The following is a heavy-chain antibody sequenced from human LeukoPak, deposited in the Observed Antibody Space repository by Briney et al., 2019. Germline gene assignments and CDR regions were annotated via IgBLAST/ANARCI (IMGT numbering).Heavy chain of an antibody. CDR1: GYTFTNYG. V-gene: IGHV1-8*02. Sequence: GASVKVSCKASGYTFTNYGINWVRQATGQGLEWMGRMNPNNGSTGYAQKFQGRVTMTRNTSISTVYMELSSLRSEDTAVYYCASRYCSSPRCLHDYYYYVMDVWGQGTTVTVSS. J-gene: IGHJ6*02. D-gene: IGHD2-2*01. CDR2: MNPNNGST. CDR3: ASRYCSSPRCLHDYYYYVMDV.